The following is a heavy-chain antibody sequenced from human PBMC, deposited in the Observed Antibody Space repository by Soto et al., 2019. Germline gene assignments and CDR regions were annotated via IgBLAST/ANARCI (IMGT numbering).Heavy chain of an antibody. CDR1: GGTFSSYA. D-gene: IGHD5-12*01. CDR3: ARAGVEMATSYYFDY. J-gene: IGHJ4*02. V-gene: IGHV1-69*06. CDR2: IIPIFGTA. Sequence: QVQLVQSGAEVKKPGSSVKVSCKASGGTFSSYAISWVRQAPAQGLEWMGGIIPIFGTANYAQKFQGRVTITADKSTSTAYMELSSLRSEDTAVYYCARAGVEMATSYYFDYWGQGTLVTVSS.